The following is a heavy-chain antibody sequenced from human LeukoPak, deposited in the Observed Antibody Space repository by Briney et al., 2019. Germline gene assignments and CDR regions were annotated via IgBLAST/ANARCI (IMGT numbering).Heavy chain of an antibody. CDR1: GGSISSGDYY. J-gene: IGHJ4*02. Sequence: SQTLSLTCTVSGGSISSGDYYWSWIRQPPGKGLEWIGYIYYSGSTYYNPSLKSRVTVSVDTSKNQFSLKLSSVTAADTAVYYCARCGVIGLYYFDYWGQGTLVTVSS. CDR2: IYYSGST. V-gene: IGHV4-30-4*01. D-gene: IGHD3-10*01. CDR3: ARCGVIGLYYFDY.